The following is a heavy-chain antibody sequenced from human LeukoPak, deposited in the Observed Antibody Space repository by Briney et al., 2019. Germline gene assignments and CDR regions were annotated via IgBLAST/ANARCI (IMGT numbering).Heavy chain of an antibody. CDR2: ISNSGSTI. D-gene: IGHD3-10*02. CDR1: GFTFSTYT. V-gene: IGHV3-48*04. CDR3: AELGITMIGGV. Sequence: GGSLRLSCAASGFTFSTYTMNWVRQAPGKGLEWVSYISNSGSTIYYADSVKGRFTISRDNAKNSLYLQMNSLRAEDTAVYYCAELGITMIGGVWGKGTTVTISS. J-gene: IGHJ6*04.